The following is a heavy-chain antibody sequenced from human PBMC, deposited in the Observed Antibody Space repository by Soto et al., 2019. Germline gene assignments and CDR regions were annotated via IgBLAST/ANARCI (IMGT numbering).Heavy chain of an antibody. CDR2: INHSGST. CDR3: ASSIAARGGVFDY. Sequence: PSETLSLTCAVYGGSFSGYYWSRIRQPPGKGLEWIGEINHSGSTNYNPSLKSRVTISVDTSKNQFSLKLSSVTAADTAVYYCASSIAARGGVFDYWGQGTLVTVSS. D-gene: IGHD6-6*01. CDR1: GGSFSGYY. J-gene: IGHJ4*02. V-gene: IGHV4-34*01.